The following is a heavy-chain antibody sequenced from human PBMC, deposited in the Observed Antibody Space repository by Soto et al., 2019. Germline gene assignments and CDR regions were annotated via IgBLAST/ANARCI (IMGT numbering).Heavy chain of an antibody. CDR2: IVVGSGNT. D-gene: IGHD3-16*02. Sequence: ASVKVSCKASGFTFTSSAVQWVRQARGQRLEWIGWIVVGSGNTNYAQKFQERVTITRDMSTSTAYMELSSLRSEDTAVYYCAAPATFGGVIVKFDYWGQGTLVTVSS. J-gene: IGHJ4*02. CDR3: AAPATFGGVIVKFDY. CDR1: GFTFTSSA. V-gene: IGHV1-58*01.